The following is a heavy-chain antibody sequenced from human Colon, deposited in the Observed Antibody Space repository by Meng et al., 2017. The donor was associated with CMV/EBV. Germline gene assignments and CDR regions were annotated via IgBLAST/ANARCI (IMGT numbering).Heavy chain of an antibody. Sequence: ASVKVSCKASGYIFNHYGINWVRQAPGQGLEWMGWISGFNGKTFYAQTFRDRLTLTTDTSTTTAYMELRGLRSDDMAVYFCARGYDYTNYVPVDFWGQGTLVTVSS. J-gene: IGHJ4*02. V-gene: IGHV1-18*03. CDR1: GYIFNHYG. CDR3: ARGYDYTNYVPVDF. D-gene: IGHD4-11*01. CDR2: ISGFNGKT.